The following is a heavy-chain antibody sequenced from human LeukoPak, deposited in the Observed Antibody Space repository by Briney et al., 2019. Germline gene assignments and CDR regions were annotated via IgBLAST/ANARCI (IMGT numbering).Heavy chain of an antibody. J-gene: IGHJ5*02. CDR2: IYTSGST. CDR1: GGSISSGSYY. D-gene: IGHD3-22*01. Sequence: SQTLSLTCTVPGGSISSGSYYWSWIRQPAGKGLEWIGRIYTSGSTNYNPSLKSRVTISVDTSKNQFSLKLSSVTAADTAVYYCARDRDYYDSSGYNGAGWFDPWGQGTLVTVSS. V-gene: IGHV4-61*02. CDR3: ARDRDYYDSSGYNGAGWFDP.